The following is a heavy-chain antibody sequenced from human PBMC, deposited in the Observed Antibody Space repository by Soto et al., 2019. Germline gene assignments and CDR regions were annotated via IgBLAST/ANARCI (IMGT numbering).Heavy chain of an antibody. Sequence: EVQLVESGGGLVQPGGSLRLSCAASGFTFFAYWIHWVRQVPGKGLVWVSRINSDGRHTIYADSVRGRFTISRDNSKNTVYLQMNSLTAEDTAVYYCAKGGVYGDYAGENWFDSWGQGSLVTVSS. V-gene: IGHV3-74*01. CDR2: INSDGRHT. CDR1: GFTFFAYW. D-gene: IGHD4-17*01. CDR3: AKGGVYGDYAGENWFDS. J-gene: IGHJ5*01.